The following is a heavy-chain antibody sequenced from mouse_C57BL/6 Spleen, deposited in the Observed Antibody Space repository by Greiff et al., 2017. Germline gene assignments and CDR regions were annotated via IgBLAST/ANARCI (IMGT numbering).Heavy chain of an antibody. CDR2: INPSTGGT. Sequence: EVQLQQSGPELVKPGASVKISCKASGYSFTGYYMNWVKQSPEKSLEWIGEINPSTGGTTYNQKFKAKATLTVDKSSSTAYMQLKSLTSEDSAVYYCLIYYDYDYLDDWGQGTTLTGSS. CDR3: LIYYDYDYLDD. J-gene: IGHJ2*01. CDR1: GYSFTGYY. V-gene: IGHV1-42*01. D-gene: IGHD2-4*01.